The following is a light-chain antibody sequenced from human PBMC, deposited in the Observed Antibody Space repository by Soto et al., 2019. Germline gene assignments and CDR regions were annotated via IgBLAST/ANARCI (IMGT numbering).Light chain of an antibody. CDR2: AAS. V-gene: IGKV1-8*01. Sequence: AIRMTQSPSSFSASTGDRVTITCRASQGINSYLAWYQQKTVKAPKLLIYAASTLQSGVTSRFSGIGSGTDFTLTISFLQSEDFATYYCQQYYSYPFAFGQGTRLEIK. CDR3: QQYYSYPFA. CDR1: QGINSY. J-gene: IGKJ5*01.